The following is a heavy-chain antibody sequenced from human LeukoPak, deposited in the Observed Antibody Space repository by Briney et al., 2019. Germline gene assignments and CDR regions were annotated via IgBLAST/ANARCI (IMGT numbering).Heavy chain of an antibody. V-gene: IGHV3-64D*09. CDR1: GFTFSSYA. Sequence: GGSLRLSCSASGFTFSSYAMHWVRQAPGKGLEYVSAISSNGGSTYYADSVKCRFTISRDNYKNTLNLQMSSLRAEDTAVYYCVVSYLYAFDIWGQGTMVTVSS. J-gene: IGHJ3*02. CDR3: VVSYLYAFDI. CDR2: ISSNGGST. D-gene: IGHD5-18*01.